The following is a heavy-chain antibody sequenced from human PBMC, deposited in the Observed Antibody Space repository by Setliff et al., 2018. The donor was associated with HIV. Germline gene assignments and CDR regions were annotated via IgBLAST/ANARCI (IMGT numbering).Heavy chain of an antibody. CDR3: VSREADIPY. Sequence: PGGSLRLSCAASGFTFSDYYLNWFRLAPGKGLEWISHITNTGSSTNYADSVKGRFTISRDNAKNSLYLQMNNLRAEDTAVYYCVSREADIPYWGQGTLVTVSS. D-gene: IGHD1-26*01. CDR2: ITNTGSST. J-gene: IGHJ4*02. CDR1: GFTFSDYY. V-gene: IGHV3-11*06.